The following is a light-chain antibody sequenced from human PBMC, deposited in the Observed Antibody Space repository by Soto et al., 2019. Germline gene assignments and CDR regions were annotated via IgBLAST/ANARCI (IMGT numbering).Light chain of an antibody. V-gene: IGKV3-15*01. CDR3: QQYNNWPRT. Sequence: EIVMTQSPATLSVSRGERATLSCRASQSVSSNLAWYQQKPGQAPRLLIYGASTRATGIPARFSGSGSGTEFTLTISSLQSEYFAVYYCQQYNNWPRTFGQGTKVEIK. CDR1: QSVSSN. CDR2: GAS. J-gene: IGKJ1*01.